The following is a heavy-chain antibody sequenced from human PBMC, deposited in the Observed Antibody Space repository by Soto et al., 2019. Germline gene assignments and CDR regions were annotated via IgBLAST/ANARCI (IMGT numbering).Heavy chain of an antibody. CDR3: ARHPNYYDSSGYSKPNPSYFDY. CDR2: VYYTGST. D-gene: IGHD3-22*01. V-gene: IGHV4-30-4*01. CDR1: GASIRSTDYY. J-gene: IGHJ4*02. Sequence: SETLSLTCTVSGASIRSTDYYWSWIRQAPGKGLEWIGYVYYTGSTYYNPSLKSRVTISVDTSKNQFSLKLSSVTAADTVVYYCARHPNYYDSSGYSKPNPSYFDYWGQGTLVTVSS.